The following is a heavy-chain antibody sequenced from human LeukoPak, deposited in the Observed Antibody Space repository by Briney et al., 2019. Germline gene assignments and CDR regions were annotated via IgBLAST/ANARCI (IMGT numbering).Heavy chain of an antibody. D-gene: IGHD5-18*01. J-gene: IGHJ4*02. CDR1: GGSSSGNY. Sequence: SETLSLTCGVYGGSSSGNYWSWIRQPPGKGLEWIGEINHSGRTKYNPSLKSRVTISGDTSKNQFSLKLSSVTAADTAVYYCARDPVDTAMVPSGDYWGQGTLVTVSS. V-gene: IGHV4-34*01. CDR3: ARDPVDTAMVPSGDY. CDR2: INHSGRT.